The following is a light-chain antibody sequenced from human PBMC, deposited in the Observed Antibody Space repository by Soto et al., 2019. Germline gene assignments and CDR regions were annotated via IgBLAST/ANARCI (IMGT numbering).Light chain of an antibody. CDR3: AAWDDGLNGWV. CDR2: RND. V-gene: IGLV1-44*01. CDR1: NSNIGTNT. J-gene: IGLJ3*02. Sequence: QPVLTQPPSASGTPGQRVTISCSGSNSNIGTNTLNWYQQLPGTAPKLLIYRNDQRPSGVPDRFSGSKSGTSASLTICGPQSEDEAEYYCAAWDDGLNGWVFGGGTKLTVL.